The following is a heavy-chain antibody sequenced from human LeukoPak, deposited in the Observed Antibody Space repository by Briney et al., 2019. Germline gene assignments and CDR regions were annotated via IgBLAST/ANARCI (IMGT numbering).Heavy chain of an antibody. Sequence: SETLSLTCTVSGGSISSYYWGWIRQPPGKGLEWIGSIYYSGSTYYNPSLKSRVTISVDTSKNQFSLKLSSVTAADTAVYYCARLEAFEHNWFDPWGQGTLVTVSS. J-gene: IGHJ5*02. CDR3: ARLEAFEHNWFDP. V-gene: IGHV4-39*01. CDR2: IYYSGST. CDR1: GGSISSYY. D-gene: IGHD1/OR15-1a*01.